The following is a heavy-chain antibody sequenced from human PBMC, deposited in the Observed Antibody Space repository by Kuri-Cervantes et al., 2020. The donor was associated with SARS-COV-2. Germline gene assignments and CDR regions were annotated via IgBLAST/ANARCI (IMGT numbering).Heavy chain of an antibody. CDR2: ISYDGSNK. CDR1: GFTFSSYS. CDR3: ARGYCSSTSCYTDYYYGMDV. D-gene: IGHD2-2*02. V-gene: IGHV3-30*03. J-gene: IGHJ6*02. Sequence: GESLKISCAASGFTFSSYSMNWVRQAPGKGLEWVAVISYDGSNKYYADSVKGRFTISRDNSKNTLYLQMNSLRAEDTAVYYCARGYCSSTSCYTDYYYGMDVWGQGTTVTVSS.